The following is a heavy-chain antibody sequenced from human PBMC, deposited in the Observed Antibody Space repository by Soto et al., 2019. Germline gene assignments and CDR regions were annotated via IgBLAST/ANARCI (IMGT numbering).Heavy chain of an antibody. CDR2: ISYDGSNK. Sequence: QVQLVESGGGVVQPGRSLRLSCAASGFTFSSYAMHWVRQAPGKGLEWVAVISYDGSNKYYADSGKGRFTISRDNSKNTLYLQMNSLRAEDTAVYYCARERSWYFDYWGQGTLVTVSS. D-gene: IGHD1-26*01. CDR3: ARERSWYFDY. V-gene: IGHV3-30-3*01. CDR1: GFTFSSYA. J-gene: IGHJ4*02.